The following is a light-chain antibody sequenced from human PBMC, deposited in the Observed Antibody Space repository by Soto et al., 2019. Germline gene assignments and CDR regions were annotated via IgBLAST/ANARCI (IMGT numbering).Light chain of an antibody. CDR2: GVS. J-gene: IGLJ1*01. CDR3: CSYAGSSWF. Sequence: QSALTQPRSVSGSPGQSVTISCTGTSSDVGGYNYVSWYQQHPGKAPKLMIYGVSKRPSGVPDRFSGSKSGNTASLTISGLQAEDEADYYCCSYAGSSWFFGTGTKLTVL. CDR1: SSDVGGYNY. V-gene: IGLV2-11*01.